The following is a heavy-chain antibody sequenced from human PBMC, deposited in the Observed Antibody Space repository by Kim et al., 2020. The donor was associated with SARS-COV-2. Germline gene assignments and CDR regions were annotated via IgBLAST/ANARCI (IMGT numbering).Heavy chain of an antibody. CDR1: GYTFTGYY. D-gene: IGHD4-17*01. J-gene: IGHJ2*01. V-gene: IGHV1-2*02. Sequence: ASVKVSCKASGYTFTGYYMHWVRQAPGQGLEWMGWINPNSGGTNYAQKFQGRVTMTRDTSISTAYMELSRLRSDDTAVYYCARNFPTNYGDYVYWYFNLWGRGTLVTVSS. CDR2: INPNSGGT. CDR3: ARNFPTNYGDYVYWYFNL.